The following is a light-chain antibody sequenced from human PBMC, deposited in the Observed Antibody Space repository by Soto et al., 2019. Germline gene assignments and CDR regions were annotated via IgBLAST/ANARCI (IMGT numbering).Light chain of an antibody. CDR1: QSASSY. Sequence: EIVLTQSPATLSLSPGERATLSCRASQSASSYLAWYQQKPGQAPGLLIYDASNRATGIPARFSGSGSGTDFTLTISSLEPEDFAVYYCQQRSNGFTFGPGTKVDIK. CDR2: DAS. CDR3: QQRSNGFT. J-gene: IGKJ3*01. V-gene: IGKV3-11*01.